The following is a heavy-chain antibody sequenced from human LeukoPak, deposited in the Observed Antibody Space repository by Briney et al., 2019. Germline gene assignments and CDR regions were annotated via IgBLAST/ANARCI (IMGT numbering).Heavy chain of an antibody. V-gene: IGHV4-61*02. CDR2: IYTSGSP. D-gene: IGHD3-10*01. CDR3: ASRGLARTYYFDY. Sequence: SEPLSLTCTVSGGSISSGRYYWSWIRHPAGKGLEWIGCIYTSGSPNYNPSLKSRVTISVDTSKNQFSLKLSSVTAADTAVYYCASRGLARTYYFDYWGQGTLVTVSS. J-gene: IGHJ4*02. CDR1: GGSISSGRYY.